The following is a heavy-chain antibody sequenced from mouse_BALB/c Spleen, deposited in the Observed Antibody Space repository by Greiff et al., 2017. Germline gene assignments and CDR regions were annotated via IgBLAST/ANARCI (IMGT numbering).Heavy chain of an antibody. Sequence: VQLQQSGAELVRSGASVKLSCTASGFNIKDYSMHWVKQRPEQGLEWIGWIDPENGDTEYAPKFQGKATMTADTSSNTAYLQLSSLTSEDTAVYYCNADSSGLRGFAYWGQGTLVTVSA. D-gene: IGHD3-2*01. J-gene: IGHJ3*01. CDR3: NADSSGLRGFAY. CDR2: IDPENGDT. V-gene: IGHV14-4*02. CDR1: GFNIKDYS.